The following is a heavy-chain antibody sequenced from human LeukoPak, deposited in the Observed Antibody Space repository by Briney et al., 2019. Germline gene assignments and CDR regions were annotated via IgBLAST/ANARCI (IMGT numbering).Heavy chain of an antibody. CDR3: ARSGITMVGGASIGLLTFDI. D-gene: IGHD3-10*01. J-gene: IGHJ3*02. Sequence: GGSLRLSCAASGFTFSYYWMHWVRQAPGEGLVWVSRINDDGRTTTYADSVKGRITISRDNAKNTLYLQMSSLRVEDTAVYYCARSGITMVGGASIGLLTFDIWGPGTMVTVSS. CDR2: INDDGRTT. CDR1: GFTFSYYW. V-gene: IGHV3-74*03.